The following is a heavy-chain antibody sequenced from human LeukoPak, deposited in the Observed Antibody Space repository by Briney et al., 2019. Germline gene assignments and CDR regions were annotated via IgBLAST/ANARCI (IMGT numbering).Heavy chain of an antibody. V-gene: IGHV4-59*01. J-gene: IGHJ3*02. D-gene: IGHD3-22*01. Sequence: PSETLSLTCTVSGGSISSYYWSWIRQPPGKGLEWIGYIYYSGSTNYNPSLKSRVTISVDTSKNQFSLKLRSVTASYTAVYYCASGRLTYYYDSSGSRGAFYIWGQGTRVTGS. CDR2: IYYSGST. CDR3: ASGRLTYYYDSSGSRGAFYI. CDR1: GGSISSYY.